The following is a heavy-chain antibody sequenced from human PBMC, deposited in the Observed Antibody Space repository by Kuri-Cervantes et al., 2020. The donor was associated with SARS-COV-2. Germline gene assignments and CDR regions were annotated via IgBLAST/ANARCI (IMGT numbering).Heavy chain of an antibody. CDR1: GYTFTSYG. CDR2: IIPIFGTA. Sequence: SVKVSCKASGYTFTSYGISWVRQAPGQGLEWMGGIIPIFGTATYAQKYQGRVTITTDESTSTAYMELSSLRSEDTAVYYCARDLLAAGLQKGGYYYYYMDVWGKGTTVTVSS. J-gene: IGHJ6*03. V-gene: IGHV1-69*05. D-gene: IGHD4-11*01. CDR3: ARDLLAAGLQKGGYYYYYMDV.